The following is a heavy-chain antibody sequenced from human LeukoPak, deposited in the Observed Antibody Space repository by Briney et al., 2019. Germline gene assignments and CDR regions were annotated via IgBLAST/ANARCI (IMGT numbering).Heavy chain of an antibody. V-gene: IGHV3-21*01. CDR1: GFTFSSYS. J-gene: IGHJ5*02. D-gene: IGHD2-21*02. CDR2: ISSRSSYI. Sequence: GGSLRLSCAASGFTFSSYSMNWVRQAPGKGLEWVSSISSRSSYIYYADSVKGRFTISRDNAKNSLYLQMNSLRAEDTAVYYCLTQNWFDPWGQGTLVTVSS. CDR3: LTQNWFDP.